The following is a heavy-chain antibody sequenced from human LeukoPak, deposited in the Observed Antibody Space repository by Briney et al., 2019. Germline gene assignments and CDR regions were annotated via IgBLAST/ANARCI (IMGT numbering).Heavy chain of an antibody. CDR3: ARVFKYGGYDYNWLAP. CDR2: ISAYNGNT. V-gene: IGHV1-18*01. CDR1: GYTFTSYG. J-gene: IGHJ5*02. D-gene: IGHD5-12*01. Sequence: ASVKVSCKASGYTFTSYGISWVRQAPGQGLEWMGWISAYNGNTNYAQKLQGRVTMTTDTSTSTAYMELRSLRSDDTAVYYCARVFKYGGYDYNWLAPWAQGTWVTVPS.